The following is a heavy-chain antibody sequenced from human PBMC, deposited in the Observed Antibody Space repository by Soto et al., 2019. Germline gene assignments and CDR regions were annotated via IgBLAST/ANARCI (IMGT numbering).Heavy chain of an antibody. CDR1: GFTFDDYA. CDR2: ISWNSGSI. V-gene: IGHV3-9*01. D-gene: IGHD6-19*01. J-gene: IGHJ5*02. CDR3: AKGSSGWYDWFDP. Sequence: PGGSLRLSCAASGFTFDDYAMHWVRQAPGKGLEWVSGISWNSGSIGYADSVKGRFTISRDNAKNSLYLQMNSLRAEDTALYYCAKGSSGWYDWFDPWGQGTLVTVSS.